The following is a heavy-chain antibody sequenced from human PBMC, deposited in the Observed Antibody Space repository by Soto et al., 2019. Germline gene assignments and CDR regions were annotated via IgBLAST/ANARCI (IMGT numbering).Heavy chain of an antibody. CDR2: FDPEDGET. CDR1: GYTLTELS. J-gene: IGHJ4*02. Sequence: ASVKVSCKVSGYTLTELSMHWVRQAPGKGLEWMGGFDPEDGETIYAQKFQGRVTMTEDTSTDTAYMELSSLRSEDTAVYYCATDNYYDSSGYSYYFDYWGQGTLVTVSS. D-gene: IGHD3-22*01. CDR3: ATDNYYDSSGYSYYFDY. V-gene: IGHV1-24*01.